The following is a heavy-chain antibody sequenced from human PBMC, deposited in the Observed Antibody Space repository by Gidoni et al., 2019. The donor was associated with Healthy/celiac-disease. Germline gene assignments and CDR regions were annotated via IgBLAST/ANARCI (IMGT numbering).Heavy chain of an antibody. CDR1: GFPFISYV. CDR3: AKASSPTYYYGSGIDY. J-gene: IGHJ4*02. D-gene: IGHD3-10*01. Sequence: EVQVLESGGGLVQPGGSLRLSCAASGFPFISYVMSWVRQAPGKGLEWCSAISDTGGNTYYADSVKGRFTISRDNSKNTLYLQMNSLRAEDTAVYYCAKASSPTYYYGSGIDYWGQGTLVTVSS. V-gene: IGHV3-23*01. CDR2: ISDTGGNT.